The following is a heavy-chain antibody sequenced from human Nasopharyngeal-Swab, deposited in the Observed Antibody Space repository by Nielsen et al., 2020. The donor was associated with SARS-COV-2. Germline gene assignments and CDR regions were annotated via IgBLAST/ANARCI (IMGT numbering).Heavy chain of an antibody. CDR3: ARRGRCSGSSCDMDV. Sequence: ASVKVSCKASGYTFTSYYIHWVRQAPAQGLEWMGMINPGSGGTTYAQKFQGRVTMTRDTSTSTVFMDLSSLRSEDTAVYYCARRGRCSGSSCDMDVWGQGTTVTVSS. CDR2: INPGSGGT. V-gene: IGHV1-46*01. D-gene: IGHD2-2*01. J-gene: IGHJ6*02. CDR1: GYTFTSYY.